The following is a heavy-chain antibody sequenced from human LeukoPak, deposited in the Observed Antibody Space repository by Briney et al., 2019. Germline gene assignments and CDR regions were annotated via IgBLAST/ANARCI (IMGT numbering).Heavy chain of an antibody. CDR1: GFTFSSYW. D-gene: IGHD3-9*01. CDR2: INSDGSGT. Sequence: GGSLGLSCAASGFTFSSYWMHWVRQAPGKGLMWVSRINSDGSGTNYADSVKGRFTISRDNAKNTVCLQMNSLRAEDTAVYYCARAGRGLRYFDWLTHDYWGQGTRVTVSS. J-gene: IGHJ4*02. V-gene: IGHV3-74*01. CDR3: ARAGRGLRYFDWLTHDY.